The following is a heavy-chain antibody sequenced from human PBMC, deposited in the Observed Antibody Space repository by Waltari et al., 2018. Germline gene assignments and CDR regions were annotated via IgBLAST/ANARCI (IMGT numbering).Heavy chain of an antibody. CDR2: SSSSSSFI. CDR1: GFTFSDYT. V-gene: IGHV3-21*01. D-gene: IGHD4-17*01. Sequence: EVQLVESGGGLVKPGGSLRLSCAASGFTFSDYTMSGVRQTPGKGLEWVSSSSSSSSFIYHADSVKGRFTISRDNAKNSLFLQMNSLRAEDTSVYYCVRSDYGDYVGGYYWGQGTVVTVSS. J-gene: IGHJ4*02. CDR3: VRSDYGDYVGGYY.